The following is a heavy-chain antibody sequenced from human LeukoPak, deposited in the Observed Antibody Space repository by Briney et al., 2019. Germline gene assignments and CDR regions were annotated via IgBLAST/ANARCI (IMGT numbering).Heavy chain of an antibody. J-gene: IGHJ3*02. D-gene: IGHD3-10*01. V-gene: IGHV4-61*02. CDR1: GGSINSGGSIGSFY. CDR2: IDAAGST. Sequence: PSQTLSLTCTVSGGSINSGGSIGSFYWSWIRQPAGKGLEWIGRIDAAGSTNYNPSLRGRVTISVDTSKNQFSLKLSSVTAADTAVYYCARVRKGRGTMVRGAPLGAFDIWGQGTMVTVSS. CDR3: ARVRKGRGTMVRGAPLGAFDI.